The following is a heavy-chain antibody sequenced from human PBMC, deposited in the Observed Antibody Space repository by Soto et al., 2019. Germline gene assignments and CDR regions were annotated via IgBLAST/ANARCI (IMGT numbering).Heavy chain of an antibody. CDR2: ISAYNGNT. D-gene: IGHD3-10*01. CDR1: GYTFTSYG. V-gene: IGHV1-18*04. J-gene: IGHJ4*02. CDR3: ARDLVGSGSYPTYYFDY. Sequence: GASVKVSCKASGYTFTSYGISWVRQAPGQGLEGMGWISAYNGNTNYAQKLQGRVTMTTDTSTSTAYLELRSLRSDDTAVYYCARDLVGSGSYPTYYFDYWGQGTLVTVSS.